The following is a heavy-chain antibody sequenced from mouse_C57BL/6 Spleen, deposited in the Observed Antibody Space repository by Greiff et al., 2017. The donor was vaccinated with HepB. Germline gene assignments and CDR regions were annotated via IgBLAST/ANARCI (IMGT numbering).Heavy chain of an antibody. Sequence: EVQGVESGGGLVKPGGSLKLSCAASGFTFSSYAMSWVRQTPEKRLEWVATISDGGSYTYYPDNVKGRFTISRDNAKNNLYLQMSHLKSEDTAMYYCARGENYYGSSLYYYAMDYWGQGTSVTVSS. J-gene: IGHJ4*01. V-gene: IGHV5-4*01. CDR1: GFTFSSYA. D-gene: IGHD1-1*01. CDR2: ISDGGSYT. CDR3: ARGENYYGSSLYYYAMDY.